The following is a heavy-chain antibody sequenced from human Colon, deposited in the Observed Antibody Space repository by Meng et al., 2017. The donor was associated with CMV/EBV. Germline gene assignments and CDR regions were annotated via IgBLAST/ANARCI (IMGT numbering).Heavy chain of an antibody. V-gene: IGHV3-53*01. Sequence: GESLKISCAVSEFSVSSNDMSWVRQAPGKGLEWVSFINGGGNTYYADSVKGRFTISRDNSKNTLYLQMSDLRADDTAVYYCARTPFILRFLEWKADFDYWGQGTLVTVSS. CDR3: ARTPFILRFLEWKADFDY. CDR1: EFSVSSND. CDR2: INGGGNT. J-gene: IGHJ4*02. D-gene: IGHD3-3*01.